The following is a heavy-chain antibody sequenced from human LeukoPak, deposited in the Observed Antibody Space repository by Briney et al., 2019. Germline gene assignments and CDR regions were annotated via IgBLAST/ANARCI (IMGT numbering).Heavy chain of an antibody. CDR3: TRRSGDSGYDY. CDR2: IDFKNGGT. D-gene: IGHD1-26*01. Sequence: ASVKVSCKASGYTVNDYYMHWVRQAPGQGLEWMGWIDFKNGGTKYAQKLQGRVTLTRDTSISTVYMELSSLRSDDAAVFYCTRRSGDSGYDYWGQGTLVTVSS. J-gene: IGHJ4*02. V-gene: IGHV1-2*02. CDR1: GYTVNDYY.